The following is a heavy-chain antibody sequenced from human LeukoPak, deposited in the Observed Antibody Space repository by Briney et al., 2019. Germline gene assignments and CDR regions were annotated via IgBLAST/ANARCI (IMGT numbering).Heavy chain of an antibody. Sequence: SETLSLTCTVSGGSISTYYWSWIRQPPGKGLEWIGTIYYSGSTYYNVSLKSRVTISVDTSRNQFSLNLSSVTAADTAVYYCARHSRSVDYGSGSYTWDYWGQGTLVTVSS. CDR3: ARHSRSVDYGSGSYTWDY. V-gene: IGHV4-59*05. CDR2: IYYSGST. J-gene: IGHJ4*02. CDR1: GGSISTYY. D-gene: IGHD3-10*01.